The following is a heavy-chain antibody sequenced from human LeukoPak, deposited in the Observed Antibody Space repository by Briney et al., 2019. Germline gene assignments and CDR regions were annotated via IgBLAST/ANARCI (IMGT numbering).Heavy chain of an antibody. CDR1: GFTFSNCG. Sequence: GGSLRLSCTASGFTFSNCGMHWVRQAPGKGLEWVAFILFDGNNKYYAGSVKGRFTISRDNSQNTLYLQMNSLRAEDTAVYYCAKDPDFWSGYTETGFDYWGQGTLVTVSS. V-gene: IGHV3-30*02. CDR2: ILFDGNNK. J-gene: IGHJ4*02. D-gene: IGHD3-3*01. CDR3: AKDPDFWSGYTETGFDY.